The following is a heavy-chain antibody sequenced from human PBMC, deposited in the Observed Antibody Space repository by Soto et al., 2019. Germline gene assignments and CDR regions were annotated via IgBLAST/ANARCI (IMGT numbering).Heavy chain of an antibody. Sequence: AGGSLRLSCAGSGFTFSDSYMTWIRQAPGKGLEWVSYINTLSSAIYYADSVKGRSTISRDNAKNSLYLQMNSLRAEDTAVYYCARRLQWQLRPLDSWGRGTLVTVSS. J-gene: IGHJ4*02. CDR3: ARRLQWQLRPLDS. CDR2: INTLSSAI. CDR1: GFTFSDSY. D-gene: IGHD6-19*01. V-gene: IGHV3-11*01.